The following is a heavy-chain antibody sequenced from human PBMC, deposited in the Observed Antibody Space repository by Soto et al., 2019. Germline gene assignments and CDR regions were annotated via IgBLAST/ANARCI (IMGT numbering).Heavy chain of an antibody. CDR2: ISSSGSTR. Sequence: SGGSLRLSXAASGFTFSDYYMSWFRQAPGKGLEWVSDISSSGSTRSYADSVQGRFPIYCDNSMNKLYLQMTSLRAVDTAEYYLARDRSIGWYLGGMDVWGQGATVTVAS. CDR1: GFTFSDYY. CDR3: ARDRSIGWYLGGMDV. J-gene: IGHJ6*02. V-gene: IGHV3-11*01. D-gene: IGHD6-19*01.